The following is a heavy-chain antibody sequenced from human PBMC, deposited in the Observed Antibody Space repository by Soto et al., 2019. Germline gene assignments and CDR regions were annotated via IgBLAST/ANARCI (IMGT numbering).Heavy chain of an antibody. J-gene: IGHJ4*02. CDR3: ARGGYYGSGSYYNFLRY. Sequence: SETLSLTCTVSGGSISSYYWSWIRQPPGKGLEWIGYISYSGGTNYNPSLKSRVTISVDTSKNQFSLKLSSVTAADTAVYYCARGGYYGSGSYYNFLRYWGQGTLVTVSS. CDR2: ISYSGGT. CDR1: GGSISSYY. V-gene: IGHV4-59*01. D-gene: IGHD3-10*01.